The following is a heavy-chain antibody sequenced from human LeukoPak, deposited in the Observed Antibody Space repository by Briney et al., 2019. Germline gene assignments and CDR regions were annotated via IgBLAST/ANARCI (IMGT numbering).Heavy chain of an antibody. CDR2: IHYSGST. V-gene: IGHV4-59*01. CDR1: GGSLSSYY. CDR3: ARVSGYDWESFYDY. D-gene: IGHD5-12*01. Sequence: SETLSPTCTVSGGSLSSYYWGWIRQPPGEGLEWIGYIHYSGSTNYNPSLKSRVTISVDTSKNQFSLRLSSVTAADTAVYYCARVSGYDWESFYDYWGQGTLVTVS. J-gene: IGHJ4*02.